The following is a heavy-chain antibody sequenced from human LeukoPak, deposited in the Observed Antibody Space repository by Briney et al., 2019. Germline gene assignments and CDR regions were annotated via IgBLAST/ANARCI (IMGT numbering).Heavy chain of an antibody. CDR2: INHSGST. CDR3: ARRGGSSGYYKSYYMDV. CDR1: GGSFSGYY. D-gene: IGHD3-22*01. Sequence: SETLSLTCAVYGGSFSGYYWSWIRQPPGKGLEWIGEINHSGSTNYNPSLKSRVTISLDMSKNQFSLRLSSVTAADTAVYYCARRGGSSGYYKSYYMDVWGKGTTVTISS. V-gene: IGHV4-34*01. J-gene: IGHJ6*03.